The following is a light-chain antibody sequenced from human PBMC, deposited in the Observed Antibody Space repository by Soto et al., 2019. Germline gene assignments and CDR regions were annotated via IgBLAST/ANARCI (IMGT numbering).Light chain of an antibody. CDR3: QQYGSSPLT. Sequence: EVVLTQSPGTLSLSPGERATLSCRASQSVGSSYLAWYQHKPGQAPRLLIYGASRRATGIPDRFSGSGSGTDFTLTISRLGLEDFAVYYCQQYGSSPLTFAGGTKVEIK. CDR1: QSVGSSY. V-gene: IGKV3-20*01. CDR2: GAS. J-gene: IGKJ4*01.